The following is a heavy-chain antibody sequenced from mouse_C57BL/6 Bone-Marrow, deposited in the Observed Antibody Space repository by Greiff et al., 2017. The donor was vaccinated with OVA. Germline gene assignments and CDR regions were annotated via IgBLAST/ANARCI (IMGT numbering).Heavy chain of an antibody. V-gene: IGHV1-52*01. CDR1: GYTFTSYW. J-gene: IGHJ4*01. CDR3: AREGLDNGSSDDYAMDY. D-gene: IGHD1-1*01. Sequence: VQLQQPGAELVRPGSSVKLSCKASGYTFTSYWMHWVKQRPIQGLEWIGNIDPSDSETHYNQKFKDKATLTVDKSSSTAYMQLSSLTSEDSAVYYCAREGLDNGSSDDYAMDYWGQGTSVTVSS. CDR2: IDPSDSET.